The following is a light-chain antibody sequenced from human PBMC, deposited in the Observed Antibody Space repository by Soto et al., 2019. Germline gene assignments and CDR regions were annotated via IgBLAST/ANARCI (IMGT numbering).Light chain of an antibody. CDR3: QQLQRTPFT. J-gene: IGKJ3*01. V-gene: IGKV1-9*01. CDR1: QDISRY. Sequence: GDRVTITRRASQDISRYLAWYQQRAGKAPKLLIYGASTLQSGVPSRFSGSGSGTEFTLTISSLQPEDFATYHCQQLQRTPFTFGPGTKVDIK. CDR2: GAS.